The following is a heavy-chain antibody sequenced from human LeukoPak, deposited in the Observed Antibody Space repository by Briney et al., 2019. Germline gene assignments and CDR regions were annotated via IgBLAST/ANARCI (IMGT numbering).Heavy chain of an antibody. CDR3: ARGLIPRFKYSEGVWFDP. J-gene: IGHJ5*02. Sequence: SETLSLTCAVYGGSFSGYYWSWIRQPPGKGLEWIGEINHSGSTNYNPSLKSRVTISVDTSKNQFSLKLSSVTAADTAVYYCARGLIPRFKYSEGVWFDPWGQGTLVTVSS. D-gene: IGHD4-11*01. V-gene: IGHV4-34*01. CDR1: GGSFSGYY. CDR2: INHSGST.